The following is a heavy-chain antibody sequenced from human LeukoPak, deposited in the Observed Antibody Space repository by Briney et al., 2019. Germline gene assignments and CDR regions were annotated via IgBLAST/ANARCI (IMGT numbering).Heavy chain of an antibody. CDR1: GFDVTKYW. CDR2: INADGTGT. D-gene: IGHD2-15*01. CDR3: ALLPPDALDV. V-gene: IGHV3-74*01. J-gene: IGHJ3*01. Sequence: GGSLRLSCTASGFDVTKYWMHWVRRGPGKGLVWVARINADGTGTSYADSVKGRFTVSRDNTKNTLHLQMNSLRDDDTAMYYCALLPPDALDVWGHGMMVTDSS.